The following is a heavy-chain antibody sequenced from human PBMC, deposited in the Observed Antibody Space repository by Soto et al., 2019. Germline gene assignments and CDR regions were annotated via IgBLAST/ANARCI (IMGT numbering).Heavy chain of an antibody. CDR1: GFTFSSDV. CDR3: ARIISSFWSGSDY. V-gene: IGHV3-23*01. D-gene: IGHD3-3*01. J-gene: IGHJ4*02. CDR2: ISGSGRGT. Sequence: EVQLLESGGCLVQPGGSLKLSCAASGFTFSSDVMTWVRQAPGKGLEWVSIISGSGRGTYYADSVKGRFTISRDNSNNTLYLQMNTLRAEDTAIYYCARIISSFWSGSDYWGQGTLVTVSS.